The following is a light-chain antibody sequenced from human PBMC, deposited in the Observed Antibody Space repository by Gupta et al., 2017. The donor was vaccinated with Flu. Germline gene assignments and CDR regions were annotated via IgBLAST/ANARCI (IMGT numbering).Light chain of an antibody. CDR1: NSDIGGYEY. J-gene: IGLJ2*01. CDR3: SSYTSTTTLV. Sequence: SSLTQPASVSGSPGQAITISCTGTNSDIGGYEYVSWYQQYPGKAPKLMIFDVSNRPSGVSNRFAGSKSGNTASLTISGLQADDEADYFCSSYTSTTTLVFGGGSKVTVL. CDR2: DVS. V-gene: IGLV2-14*03.